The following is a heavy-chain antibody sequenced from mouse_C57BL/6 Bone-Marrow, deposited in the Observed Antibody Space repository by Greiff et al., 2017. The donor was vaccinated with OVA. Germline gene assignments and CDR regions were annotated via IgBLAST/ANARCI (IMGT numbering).Heavy chain of an antibody. CDR2: IRSKSNNYAT. CDR3: VNDGSYAMDY. D-gene: IGHD2-3*01. CDR1: GFSFNTYA. J-gene: IGHJ4*01. Sequence: EADGGLVQPKGSLKLSCAASGFSFNTYAMNWVRQAPGKGLEWVARIRSKSNNYATYYADSVKDRFTISRDDSESMLYLQMNNLKTEDTAMYYCVNDGSYAMDYWGQGTSVTVSS. V-gene: IGHV10-1*01.